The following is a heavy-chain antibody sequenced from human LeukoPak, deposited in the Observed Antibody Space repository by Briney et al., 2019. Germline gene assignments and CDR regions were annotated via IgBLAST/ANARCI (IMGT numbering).Heavy chain of an antibody. J-gene: IGHJ3*02. V-gene: IGHV3-21*04. CDR2: ISWRSSDI. CDR1: GFTFSSYN. CDR3: AKLWFAYDAFDI. Sequence: GGSLRLSCAASGFTFSSYNMKWVRQAPGKGLEWVSSISWRSSDIEYADSVKGRFTISRDNSKNTLYLQMNSLRAEDTAVYYCAKLWFAYDAFDIWGQGTMVTVSS. D-gene: IGHD3-10*01.